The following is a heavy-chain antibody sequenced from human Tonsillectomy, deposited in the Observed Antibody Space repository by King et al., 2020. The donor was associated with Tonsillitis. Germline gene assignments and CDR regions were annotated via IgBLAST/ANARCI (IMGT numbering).Heavy chain of an antibody. CDR1: GGSISSYY. Sequence: QLQESGPGLVKPSETLSLTCTVSGGSISSYYWSWIRQPPGKGLEWIGYIYYSGSTNYNPPLKSRVTISVDTSKNQFSLELSYLTAADTAGYYCARGGPWIQLWSGAFDIWDQGTMVTVSS. V-gene: IGHV4-59*01. CDR2: IYYSGST. J-gene: IGHJ3*02. CDR3: ARGGPWIQLWSGAFDI. D-gene: IGHD5-18*01.